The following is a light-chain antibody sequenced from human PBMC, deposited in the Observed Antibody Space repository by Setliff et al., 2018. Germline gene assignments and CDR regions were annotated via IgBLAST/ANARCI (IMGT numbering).Light chain of an antibody. V-gene: IGLV2-11*01. Sequence: QSVLTQPRSVSGSPGQSATISCTGTSSDVGGYKYVSWYQQHPGKAPKLMIYDVSKRPSGVPDRFSGSKSGNTASLTISGLQAEDEADYYCCSYAGSYTSLYVFGTGTKVTVL. CDR3: CSYAGSYTSLYV. CDR2: DVS. CDR1: SSDVGGYKY. J-gene: IGLJ1*01.